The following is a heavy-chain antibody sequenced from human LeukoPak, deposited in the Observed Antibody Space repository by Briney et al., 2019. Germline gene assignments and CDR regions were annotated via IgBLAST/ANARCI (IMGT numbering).Heavy chain of an antibody. D-gene: IGHD4-17*01. V-gene: IGHV3-23*01. CDR2: ISGSGRGGAT. Sequence: AGGSLRLSCAASGFTFSNYAMSWVRQAPGKGLEWVSNISGSGRGGATYYADSVKGRFTISRDNAKNSLYLQMNSLRAEDTALYYCAKDYYYYGDYTWGFDIWGQGTMVTVSS. CDR1: GFTFSNYA. J-gene: IGHJ3*02. CDR3: AKDYYYYGDYTWGFDI.